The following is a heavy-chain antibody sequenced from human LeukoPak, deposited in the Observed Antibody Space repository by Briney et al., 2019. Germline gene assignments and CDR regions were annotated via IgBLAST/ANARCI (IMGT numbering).Heavy chain of an antibody. CDR3: AREWSYSSRNFDY. CDR1: GFTFSSYS. V-gene: IGHV3-21*01. CDR2: ISSSSSYI. Sequence: GGSLRLSCAASGFTFSSYSMNWVRQAPGKGLEWVSSISSSSSYIYYADSVKGRFTISRDNAKNSLYLQMNSLRAEDTAVYYCAREWSYSSRNFDYWGQGTLVTVSS. J-gene: IGHJ4*02. D-gene: IGHD6-13*01.